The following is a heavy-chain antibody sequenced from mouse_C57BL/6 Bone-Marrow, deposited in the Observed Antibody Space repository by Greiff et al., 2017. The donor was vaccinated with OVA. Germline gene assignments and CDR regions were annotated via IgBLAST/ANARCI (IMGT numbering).Heavy chain of an antibody. CDR3: ARDPITTVVATSYFDY. CDR1: GYTFTSYW. D-gene: IGHD1-1*01. CDR2: IDPNSGGT. V-gene: IGHV1-72*01. Sequence: QVHVKQPGAELVKPGASVKLSCKASGYTFTSYWMHWVKQRPGRGLEWIGRIDPNSGGTKYNEKFKSKATLTVDKPSSTAYMQLSSLTSEDSAVYYCARDPITTVVATSYFDYWGQGTTLTVSS. J-gene: IGHJ2*01.